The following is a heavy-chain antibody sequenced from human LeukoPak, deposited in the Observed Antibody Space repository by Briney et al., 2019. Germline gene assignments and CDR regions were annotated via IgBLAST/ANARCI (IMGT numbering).Heavy chain of an antibody. J-gene: IGHJ5*02. D-gene: IGHD1-26*01. CDR3: ARAGSAASWFDP. Sequence: GGSLRLSCAASGFTFSSYRMNWVRQAPGKGLEWVSYISSSSSTTYYADSVKGRFTISRDNSKNTLYLQMNSLRAEDTAVYYCARAGSAASWFDPWGQGTLVTVSS. CDR2: ISSSSSTT. V-gene: IGHV3-48*01. CDR1: GFTFSSYR.